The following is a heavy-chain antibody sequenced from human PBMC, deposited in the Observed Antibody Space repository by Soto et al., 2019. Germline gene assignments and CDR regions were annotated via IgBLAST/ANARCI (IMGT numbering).Heavy chain of an antibody. D-gene: IGHD2-15*01. J-gene: IGHJ6*03. CDR2: IKQDGSEK. CDR1: GFTFSSYW. Sequence: GGSLRLSCAASGFTFSSYWMSWVRQAPGKGLEWVANIKQDGSEKYYVDSVKGRFTISRDNAKNSLYLQMNSLRAEDTAVYYCARETRHGWGYCSGGSCYAYYYMDVWGKGTTVTVSS. CDR3: ARETRHGWGYCSGGSCYAYYYMDV. V-gene: IGHV3-7*01.